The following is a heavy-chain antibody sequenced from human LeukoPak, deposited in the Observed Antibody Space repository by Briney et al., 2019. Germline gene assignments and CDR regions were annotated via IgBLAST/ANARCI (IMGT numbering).Heavy chain of an antibody. CDR3: ARDSSSWGSLNWFDP. V-gene: IGHV1-2*02. Sequence: ASVKVSCKASGYTFTDYYMHWVRQAPGQGLEWMGWINPNSGGTNYAQKFQGRVTMTRDASISIAYMELSRLRSDDTAVYYCARDSSSWGSLNWFDPWGQGTLVTVSS. J-gene: IGHJ5*02. CDR1: GYTFTDYY. D-gene: IGHD6-13*01. CDR2: INPNSGGT.